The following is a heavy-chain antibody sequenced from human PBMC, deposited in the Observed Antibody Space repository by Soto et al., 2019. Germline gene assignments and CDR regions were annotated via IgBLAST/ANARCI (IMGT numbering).Heavy chain of an antibody. CDR2: IYPSDSDT. CDR1: GYNFAGYW. D-gene: IGHD3-3*01. Sequence: GESLKISCKGSGYNFAGYWIAWVRQMPGKGLELMGIIYPSDSDTRYRPSFQGQVTISADKSISSAYLQWSSLRASDTAMYYCARGGVSTRTCDYWGQGTRGTVAS. J-gene: IGHJ4*02. V-gene: IGHV5-51*01. CDR3: ARGGVSTRTCDY.